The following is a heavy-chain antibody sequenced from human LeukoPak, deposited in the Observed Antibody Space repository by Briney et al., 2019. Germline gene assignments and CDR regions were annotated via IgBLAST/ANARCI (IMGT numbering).Heavy chain of an antibody. Sequence: LSGGSLRLSCAASDFPFIGYTMHWVRQAPGKGLEWVAGIPYDGSQNSYADSVEGRFSISRDNSKSALYLQLSSLRPEDTAVYYCTREGRFKAQHLFDYWGQGTMVTVSS. V-gene: IGHV3-30*04. CDR1: DFPFIGYT. D-gene: IGHD2-2*01. J-gene: IGHJ4*02. CDR2: IPYDGSQN. CDR3: TREGRFKAQHLFDY.